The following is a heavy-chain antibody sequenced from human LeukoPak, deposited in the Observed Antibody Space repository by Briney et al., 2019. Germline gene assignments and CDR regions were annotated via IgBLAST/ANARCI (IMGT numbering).Heavy chain of an antibody. D-gene: IGHD6-13*01. V-gene: IGHV3-23*01. J-gene: IGHJ4*02. CDR3: AKNIAAPTTPFND. CDR1: GVTFNTYA. Sequence: GGSLRLSCAASGVTFNTYAMYCLRQAPGKGLEWVSGISGSGGTTYYADSVKGRFTISRDNSKNTLYLQMNYLRAEDTALYYCAKNIAAPTTPFNDCRQGTLVTVSS. CDR2: ISGSGGTT.